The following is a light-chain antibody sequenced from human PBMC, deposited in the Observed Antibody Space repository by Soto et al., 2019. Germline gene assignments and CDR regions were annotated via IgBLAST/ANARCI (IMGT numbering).Light chain of an antibody. CDR2: AVS. Sequence: QSVLTQPASVSGSPGQSITISCTGTSSDVGGYNYVSWYQQQSGKAPRLMIHAVSNRPSGVSNRFSGSKSGNTASLTISGLQAEVEADYFCSSYTRSRADVFGIGTKFTAL. V-gene: IGLV2-14*01. J-gene: IGLJ1*01. CDR3: SSYTRSRADV. CDR1: SSDVGGYNY.